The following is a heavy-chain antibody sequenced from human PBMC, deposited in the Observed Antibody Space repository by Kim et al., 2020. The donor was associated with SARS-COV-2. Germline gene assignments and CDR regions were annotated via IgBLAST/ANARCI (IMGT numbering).Heavy chain of an antibody. V-gene: IGHV3-7*01. Sequence: GGSLRLSCAASGSLFSSYWMTWVRQAPGKGLEWVANIKIVGSEKNYVDSVKGRFTISRDNAKKTVSLQMNNLTPEDTAVYYCARDWPTGESWYFYGLDVWGQGTTVTVSS. J-gene: IGHJ6*02. CDR3: ARDWPTGESWYFYGLDV. CDR1: GSLFSSYW. CDR2: IKIVGSEK.